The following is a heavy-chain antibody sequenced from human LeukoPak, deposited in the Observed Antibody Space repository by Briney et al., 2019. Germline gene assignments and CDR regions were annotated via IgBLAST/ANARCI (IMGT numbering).Heavy chain of an antibody. Sequence: GGSLRLSCAAPGFTFSSYGMHWVRQAPGKGLGWVAFIRDDGHNEYYADSVKGRFTISRDNSKSTLYLQMNSLRAEDTAVYYCAKGQGAIVVVASPDYWGQGTLVTVSS. CDR2: IRDDGHNE. V-gene: IGHV3-30*02. J-gene: IGHJ4*02. CDR3: AKGQGAIVVVASPDY. CDR1: GFTFSSYG. D-gene: IGHD2-2*01.